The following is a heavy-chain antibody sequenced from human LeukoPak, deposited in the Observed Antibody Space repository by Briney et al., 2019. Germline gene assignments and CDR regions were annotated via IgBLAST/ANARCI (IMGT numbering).Heavy chain of an antibody. CDR3: AKEGYSSSWYVRWFDP. D-gene: IGHD6-13*01. CDR2: ISGSGGST. V-gene: IGHV3-23*01. Sequence: GGSLRLSCAASGFTFSSYAMSWVRQAPGKGLEWGSAISGSGGSTYYADSVKGRFTISRDNSKNTLYLQINSLRAEDTAVYYCAKEGYSSSWYVRWFDPWGQGTLVTVSS. CDR1: GFTFSSYA. J-gene: IGHJ5*02.